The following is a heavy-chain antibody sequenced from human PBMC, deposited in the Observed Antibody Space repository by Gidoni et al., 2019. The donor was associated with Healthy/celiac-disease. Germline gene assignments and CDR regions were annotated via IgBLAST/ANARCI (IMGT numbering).Heavy chain of an antibody. Sequence: QVQLQQWGAGLLKPSETLSLTCAVYGGSFSGYYWSWIRQPPGKGLEWIGEINHSGSTNYNPSLKSRVTISVDTSKNQFSLKLSSVTAADTAVYYCARGRSTMVRGVIISGGMAYNDYWGQGTLVTVSS. J-gene: IGHJ4*02. D-gene: IGHD3-10*01. CDR1: GGSFSGYY. CDR3: ARGRSTMVRGVIISGGMAYNDY. CDR2: INHSGST. V-gene: IGHV4-34*01.